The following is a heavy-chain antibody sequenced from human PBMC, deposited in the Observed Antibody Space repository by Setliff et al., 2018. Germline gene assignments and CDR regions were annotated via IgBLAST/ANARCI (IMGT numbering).Heavy chain of an antibody. Sequence: SETLSLTCTVSGGSISSGDYYWSWIRQPPGKGLKWIGYIYYSGSTYYNPSLKSRVTISVDTSKNQFSLKLSSVTAADTAVYYCARTYGYYLPEPSYYFDYWGQGTLVTVSS. V-gene: IGHV4-30-4*08. CDR1: GGSISSGDYY. CDR2: IYYSGST. J-gene: IGHJ4*02. CDR3: ARTYGYYLPEPSYYFDY. D-gene: IGHD3-3*01.